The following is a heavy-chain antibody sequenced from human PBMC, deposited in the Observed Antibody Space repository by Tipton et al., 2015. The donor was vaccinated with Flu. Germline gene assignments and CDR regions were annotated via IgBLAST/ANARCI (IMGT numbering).Heavy chain of an antibody. D-gene: IGHD3-10*01. CDR3: AQARFFYFDS. CDR2: IYSTGNT. V-gene: IGHV4-39*07. CDR1: GGSIISTTYY. J-gene: IGHJ4*02. Sequence: LRLSCFVSGGSIISTTYYWGWIRQSPGKGLEWIGSIYSTGNTFYSPSLESRVSISLDTSKNHFSLKLRSVTAADTAAYYCAQARFFYFDSWGQGTLVTVSS.